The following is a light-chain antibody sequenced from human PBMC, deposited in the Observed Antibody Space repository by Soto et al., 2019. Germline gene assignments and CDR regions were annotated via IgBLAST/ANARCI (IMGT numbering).Light chain of an antibody. CDR2: GAS. J-gene: IGKJ4*01. CDR1: QSVNSY. V-gene: IGKV3-15*01. Sequence: ETVMTQSPATLSVSPGERATLSCRAGQSVNSYLAWYQQKPGQAPRLLIRGASARATGIPARFSGSGSGTEVTLTISSLQSEDFAVYYCQQYNQWPLTFGGGTKVDIK. CDR3: QQYNQWPLT.